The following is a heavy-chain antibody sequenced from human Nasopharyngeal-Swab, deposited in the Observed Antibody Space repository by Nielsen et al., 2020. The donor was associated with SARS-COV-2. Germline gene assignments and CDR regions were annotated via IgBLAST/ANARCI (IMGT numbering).Heavy chain of an antibody. CDR1: GGSISSSSYY. CDR3: ARPYYDSSGYDAWFDP. CDR2: IYYSGST. Sequence: SETLSLTCTVSGGSISSSSYYWGWIRQPPGKGLEWIGSIYYSGSTYYNPSHKSRVTISVDTSKNQFSLKLSSVTAADTAVYYCARPYYDSSGYDAWFDPWGQGTLVTVSS. J-gene: IGHJ5*02. V-gene: IGHV4-39*01. D-gene: IGHD3-22*01.